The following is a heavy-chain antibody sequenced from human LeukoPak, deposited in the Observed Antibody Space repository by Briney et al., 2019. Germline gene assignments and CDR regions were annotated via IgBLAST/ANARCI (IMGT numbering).Heavy chain of an antibody. CDR1: GYTFTSYG. CDR2: ISAYNGNT. D-gene: IGHD3-16*02. Sequence: ASVKVSCKASGYTFTSYGISWVRQAPGQGLEWMGWISAYNGNTNYAQKLQGRVTVTTDTSTSTAYMELRSLRSDDTAVYYCARARMITFGGVIVRKEYYFDYWGQGTLVTVSS. J-gene: IGHJ4*02. V-gene: IGHV1-18*01. CDR3: ARARMITFGGVIVRKEYYFDY.